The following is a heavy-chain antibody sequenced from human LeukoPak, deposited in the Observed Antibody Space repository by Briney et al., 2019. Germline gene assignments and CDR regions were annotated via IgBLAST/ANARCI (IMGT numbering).Heavy chain of an antibody. CDR3: IQQWLLDY. CDR2: ISYDGSNK. J-gene: IGHJ4*02. V-gene: IGHV3-30*03. CDR1: GFTFSSYG. Sequence: PGRSLRLSCAASGFTFSSYGMHWVRQAPGKGLEWVAVISYDGSNKYYADSVKGRFTISRDNSKNTLYLQMNSLRAEDTAVYYCIQQWLLDYWGQGTRVTL. D-gene: IGHD6-19*01.